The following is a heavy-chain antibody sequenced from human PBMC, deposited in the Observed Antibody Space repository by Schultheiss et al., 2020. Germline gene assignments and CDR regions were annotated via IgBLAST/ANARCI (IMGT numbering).Heavy chain of an antibody. J-gene: IGHJ4*02. CDR2: IYYSGST. D-gene: IGHD6-13*01. CDR3: ARGDSSSWHYFDY. V-gene: IGHV4-59*01. CDR1: GGSISSYY. Sequence: SETLSLTCTVSGGSISSYYWSWIRQPPGKGLEWIGYIYYSGSTNYNPSLKNRVTISVDTSKNKFSLKVNSVTCADTAVYYCARGDSSSWHYFDYWGQGTLVTVSS.